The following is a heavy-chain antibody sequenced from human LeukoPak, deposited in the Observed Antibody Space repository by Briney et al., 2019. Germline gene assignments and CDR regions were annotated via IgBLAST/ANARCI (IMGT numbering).Heavy chain of an antibody. CDR1: GGSFSGYY. V-gene: IGHV4-34*01. CDR3: ARTRVVLWQSMIVVVSPRDAFDI. D-gene: IGHD3-22*01. CDR2: INHSGST. J-gene: IGHJ3*02. Sequence: SETLSLTCAVYGGSFSGYYWSWIRQPPGKGLEWIGEINHSGSTNYNPSLKSRVTISVDTSKNQFSLKLSSVTAADTAVYYCARTRVVLWQSMIVVVSPRDAFDIWGQGTMVTVSS.